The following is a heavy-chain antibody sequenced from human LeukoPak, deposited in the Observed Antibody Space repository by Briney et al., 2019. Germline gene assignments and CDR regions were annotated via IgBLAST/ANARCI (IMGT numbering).Heavy chain of an antibody. CDR3: AAWGVDYGGNFDYSDY. V-gene: IGHV4-4*02. CDR1: RGSIMTTHW. Sequence: PSETLSLTCTLSRGSIMTTHWWSWVRQPPGKGLEWIGEIYHTGTTNYSPSLKSRLTISVDQSRNQFSLRLSSVTAADTATYYCAAWGVDYGGNFDYSDYWGQGTLVTVSS. D-gene: IGHD4-23*01. CDR2: IYHTGTT. J-gene: IGHJ4*02.